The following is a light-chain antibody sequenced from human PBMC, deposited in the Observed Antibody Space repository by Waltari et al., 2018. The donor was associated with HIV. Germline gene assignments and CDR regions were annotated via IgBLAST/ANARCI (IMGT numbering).Light chain of an antibody. CDR1: SSNTGNNP. CDR2: YDD. V-gene: IGLV1-36*01. J-gene: IGLJ1*01. CDR3: AAWDDSLNGYV. Sequence: QSVLTQPPSVSEAPRQRVTISCSGSSSNTGNNPVNWYQQVPGKPPKLLIYYDDLLSSGVSDRFSASKSGTSASLAIRGLQSEDEADYYCAAWDDSLNGYVFGSGTKVTVL.